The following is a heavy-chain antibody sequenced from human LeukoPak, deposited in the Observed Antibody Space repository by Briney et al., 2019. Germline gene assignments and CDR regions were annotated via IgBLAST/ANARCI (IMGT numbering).Heavy chain of an antibody. CDR2: TSSSDAGT. J-gene: IGHJ4*02. Sequence: PGGSLRLSCAASGFTLSTYAMSWVRQTPGKGLEWVAATSSSDAGTYHADSVRGRFTISRDNSKNTVYLQMNSLRPDDTGIYFCARQEARDYLYEGLDYWGQGNLVTVSS. V-gene: IGHV3-23*01. D-gene: IGHD3-16*01. CDR1: GFTLSTYA. CDR3: ARQEARDYLYEGLDY.